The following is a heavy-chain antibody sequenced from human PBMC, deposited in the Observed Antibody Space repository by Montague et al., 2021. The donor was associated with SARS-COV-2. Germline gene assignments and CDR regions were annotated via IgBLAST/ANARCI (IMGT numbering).Heavy chain of an antibody. D-gene: IGHD2-15*01. CDR2: IYASGGT. J-gene: IGHJ4*02. Sequence: SETLSLTCTVSGDSNSSFYWNWIRQPAGKGLEWIGRIYASGGTNYNPSLKSRVTMSVDTSKNQFSLKLNSVTAADTAVYYCGRGVVAATPVVDYWGRGTLVTVSS. CDR3: GRGVVAATPVVDY. V-gene: IGHV4-4*07. CDR1: GDSNSSFY.